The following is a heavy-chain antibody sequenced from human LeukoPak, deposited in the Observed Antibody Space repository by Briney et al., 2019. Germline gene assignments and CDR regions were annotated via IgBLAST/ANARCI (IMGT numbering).Heavy chain of an antibody. D-gene: IGHD3-22*01. CDR1: GYTFTSYG. Sequence: ASVKVSCKASGYTFTSYGISWVRQDPGQGLEWMGWISAYNGNTNYAQKLQGRVTMTTDTSTSTAYMELRSLRSDDTAVYYCARDMVPAYYYDSSGEFAYWGQGTLVTVSS. CDR3: ARDMVPAYYYDSSGEFAY. J-gene: IGHJ4*02. V-gene: IGHV1-18*01. CDR2: ISAYNGNT.